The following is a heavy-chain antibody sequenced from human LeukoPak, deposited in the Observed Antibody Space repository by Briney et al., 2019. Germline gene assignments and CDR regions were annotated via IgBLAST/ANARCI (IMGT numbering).Heavy chain of an antibody. D-gene: IGHD3-10*01. CDR3: ARELSWFGELEVNFDY. J-gene: IGHJ4*02. V-gene: IGHV4-59*12. Sequence: SETLSLTCTVSGGSISSYYWSWIRQPPGKGLEWIGYIYYSGSTNYNPSLKSRVTMSVDTSKNQFSLKLSSVTAADTAVYYCARELSWFGELEVNFDYWGQGTLVTVSS. CDR2: IYYSGST. CDR1: GGSISSYY.